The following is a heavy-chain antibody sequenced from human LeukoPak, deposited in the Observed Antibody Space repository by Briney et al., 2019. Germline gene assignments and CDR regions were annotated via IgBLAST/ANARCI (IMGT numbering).Heavy chain of an antibody. CDR1: GGTFSSYA. V-gene: IGHV1-69*01. CDR2: IIPIFGTA. D-gene: IGHD3-22*01. J-gene: IGHJ5*02. CDR3: ARLIPHYYDSSGPNWFDP. Sequence: ASVKVSCXASGGTFSSYAISWVRQAHGQGLEWMGGIIPIFGTANYAQKFQGRVTITADESTSTAYMELSSLRSEDTAVYYCARLIPHYYDSSGPNWFDPWGQGTLVTVSS.